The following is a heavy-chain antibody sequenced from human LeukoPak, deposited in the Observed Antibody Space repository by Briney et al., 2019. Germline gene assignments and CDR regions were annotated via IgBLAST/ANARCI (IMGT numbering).Heavy chain of an antibody. CDR1: GGSISSSSYY. J-gene: IGHJ4*02. CDR3: ARRQFDRYCSGGSCLAGFDY. V-gene: IGHV4-39*01. D-gene: IGHD2-15*01. Sequence: SESLSLTCTVSGGSISSSSYYWGWIRQPPGKGLEWIGSIYYSGSTYYNPSLKSRVTISVDTSKNQFSLKLSSVTAADTAVYYCARRQFDRYCSGGSCLAGFDYWGQGTLVTVSS. CDR2: IYYSGST.